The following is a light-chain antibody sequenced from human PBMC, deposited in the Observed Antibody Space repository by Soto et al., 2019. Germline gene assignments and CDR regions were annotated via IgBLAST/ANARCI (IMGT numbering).Light chain of an antibody. Sequence: ENVLTQSPGTLSLSPGERDTLSCRASQSVNSIYLAWYQQKPGQAPRLLIYGASSRATGIPDRFSGSGSGTDFTLTISRLEPEDFALYYCQQYGGSPRTFGQGTKVDIK. J-gene: IGKJ1*01. CDR3: QQYGGSPRT. CDR1: QSVNSIY. V-gene: IGKV3-20*01. CDR2: GAS.